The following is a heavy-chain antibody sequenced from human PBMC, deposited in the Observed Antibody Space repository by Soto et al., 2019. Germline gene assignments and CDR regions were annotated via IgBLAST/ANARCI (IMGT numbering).Heavy chain of an antibody. Sequence: GGSLRLSCAASGFTFDDYAMHWVRQAPGKGLEWVSGISWNSGSIGYADSVKGRFTISRDNAKNSLYLQMNSLRAEDTALYYCAKDVIAVADYYYYMDVWGKGTTVTVSS. D-gene: IGHD6-19*01. CDR1: GFTFDDYA. CDR2: ISWNSGSI. J-gene: IGHJ6*03. V-gene: IGHV3-9*01. CDR3: AKDVIAVADYYYYMDV.